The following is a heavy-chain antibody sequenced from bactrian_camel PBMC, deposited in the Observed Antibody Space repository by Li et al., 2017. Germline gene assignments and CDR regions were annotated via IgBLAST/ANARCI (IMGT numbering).Heavy chain of an antibody. V-gene: IGHV3S53*01. Sequence: QVQLVESGGGLVQAGGSLRLSCVASGYTQCMGWFRQAPGKEREGVASIDSGGYTNYAGSVKGRFTISADDSNYTMYLQMSNLKPEDTAMYICSADKDGGSCGFGVFGQGTQVTVS. J-gene: IGHJ4*01. CDR2: IDSGGYT. D-gene: IGHD6*01. CDR1: GYTQC.